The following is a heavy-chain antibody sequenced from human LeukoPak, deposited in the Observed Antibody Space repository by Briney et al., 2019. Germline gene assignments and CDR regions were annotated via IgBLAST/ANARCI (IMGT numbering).Heavy chain of an antibody. CDR3: ARVENRGYSYGYPDY. CDR1: GGSFISYY. J-gene: IGHJ4*02. V-gene: IGHV4-34*01. CDR2: INHSGST. D-gene: IGHD5-18*01. Sequence: SETLSLTCALYGGSFISYYWSWIRQPPGNWLEWIVEINHSGSTNYNPSLKSRVTISVDTSKNQFSLKLSSVTAADTAVYYCARVENRGYSYGYPDYWGQGTLVTVSS.